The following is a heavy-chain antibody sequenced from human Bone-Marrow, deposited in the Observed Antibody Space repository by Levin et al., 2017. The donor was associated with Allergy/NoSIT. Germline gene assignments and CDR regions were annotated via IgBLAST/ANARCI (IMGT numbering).Heavy chain of an antibody. Sequence: GGSLRLSCAASGFTFSSYWMSWVRQAPGKGLEWVANIKQDGSEKYYVDSVKGRFTISRDNAKNSLYLQMNSLRAEDTAVYYCARDLAAAAPRPMDVWGQGTTVTVSS. CDR1: GFTFSSYW. J-gene: IGHJ6*02. V-gene: IGHV3-7*01. CDR3: ARDLAAAAPRPMDV. D-gene: IGHD6-13*01. CDR2: IKQDGSEK.